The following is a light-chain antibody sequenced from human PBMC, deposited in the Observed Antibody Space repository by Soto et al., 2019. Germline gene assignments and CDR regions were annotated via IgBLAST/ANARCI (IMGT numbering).Light chain of an antibody. Sequence: DIQMTQSPSSLSASVGDRVTITCRASQSISSYLNWYQQKPGKAXKLLIYAASSLQSGVPSRFSGSGSGTDFTLPISGLQTEDFATYYGQQSYRTPRCTFGGGTKVEIK. CDR1: QSISSY. CDR3: QQSYRTPRCT. J-gene: IGKJ4*01. V-gene: IGKV1-39*01. CDR2: AAS.